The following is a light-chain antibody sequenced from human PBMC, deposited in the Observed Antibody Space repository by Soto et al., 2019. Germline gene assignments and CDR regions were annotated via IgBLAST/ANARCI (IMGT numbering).Light chain of an antibody. CDR3: PQSYSTPLT. CDR2: AAS. CDR1: QSISSY. Sequence: DIQMTQSPSSLSASVGDRVTITCRASQSISSYLNWYQQKPGKAPKLLIYAASSLQSGVPSRFSGRGSWTDFSLTIRSLPTEGFATYYCPQSYSTPLTFGGGTKVEIK. V-gene: IGKV1-39*01. J-gene: IGKJ4*01.